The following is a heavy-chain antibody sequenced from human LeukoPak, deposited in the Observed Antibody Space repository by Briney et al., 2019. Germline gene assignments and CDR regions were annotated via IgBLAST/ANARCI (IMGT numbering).Heavy chain of an antibody. CDR2: IYYSGST. D-gene: IGHD6-19*01. V-gene: IGHV4-59*01. CDR3: ARGRLARSPYFDY. CDR1: GGSISSYY. Sequence: SETLSLTCTVSGGSISSYYWRWIRQPPGKRLEWIGYIYYSGSTNYNPSLKSRVTISVDTSKNQFSLNLSSVTAADTAVYYCARGRLARSPYFDYWGQGTLVTVSS. J-gene: IGHJ4*02.